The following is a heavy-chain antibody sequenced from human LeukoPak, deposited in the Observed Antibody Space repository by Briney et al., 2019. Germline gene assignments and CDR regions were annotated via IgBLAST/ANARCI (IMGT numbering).Heavy chain of an antibody. V-gene: IGHV3-30*18. J-gene: IGHJ4*02. D-gene: IGHD6-6*01. CDR2: ISYDGSNK. Sequence: TGRSLRLSCAASGFTFSSYGMHWVRQAPGKGLEWVAVISYDGSNKDYADSVKGRFTISRDNSKNTLYLQMNSLRAEDTAVYYCAKFPDEYSSSSLDYWGQGTLVTVSS. CDR1: GFTFSSYG. CDR3: AKFPDEYSSSSLDY.